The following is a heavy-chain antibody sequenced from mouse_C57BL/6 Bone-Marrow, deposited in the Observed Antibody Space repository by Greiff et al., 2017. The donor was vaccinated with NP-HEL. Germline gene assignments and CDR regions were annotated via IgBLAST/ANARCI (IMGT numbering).Heavy chain of an antibody. V-gene: IGHV1-66*01. J-gene: IGHJ2*01. CDR3: ARRGRDYFDY. Sequence: QVQLKQSGPELVKPGASVKISCKASGYSFTSYYIHWVKQRPGQGLEWIGWIYPGSGNTKYNEKFKGKATLTADTSSSTAYMQLSSLTSEDSAVYYCARRGRDYFDYWGQGTTLTVSS. CDR2: IYPGSGNT. CDR1: GYSFTSYY.